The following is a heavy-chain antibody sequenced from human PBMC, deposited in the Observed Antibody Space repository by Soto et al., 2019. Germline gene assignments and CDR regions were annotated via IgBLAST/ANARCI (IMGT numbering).Heavy chain of an antibody. V-gene: IGHV3-30-3*01. CDR3: ARDGETGDKGYYYGMDV. CDR2: ISYDGSNK. CDR1: GFTFSSYA. Sequence: ESGGGVVQPGRSLRLSCAASGFTFSSYAMHWVRQAPGKGLEWVAVISYDGSNKYYADSVKGRFTISRDNSKNTLYLQMNSLRAEDTAVYYCARDGETGDKGYYYGMDVWGQGTTVTVSS. D-gene: IGHD7-27*01. J-gene: IGHJ6*02.